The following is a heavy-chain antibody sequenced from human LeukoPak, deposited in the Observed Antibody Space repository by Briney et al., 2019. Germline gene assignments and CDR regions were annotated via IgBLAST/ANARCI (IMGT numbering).Heavy chain of an antibody. CDR2: IYYSGST. D-gene: IGHD3-22*01. CDR1: GGSISSYY. Sequence: SETLSLTCTVSGGSISSYYWSWIRQPPGKGLEWIGYIYYSGSTNYNPSLKSRVTISVDTSKNQFSLKLSSVTAADTAVYYCAGASYDSSGVHWGQGTQVTVSS. CDR3: AGASYDSSGVH. J-gene: IGHJ4*02. V-gene: IGHV4-59*01.